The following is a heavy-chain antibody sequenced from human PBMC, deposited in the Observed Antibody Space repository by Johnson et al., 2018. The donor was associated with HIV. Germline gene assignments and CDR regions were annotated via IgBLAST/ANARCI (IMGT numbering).Heavy chain of an antibody. Sequence: QVQLVESGGGLVKPGGSLRLSCAASGFTFSDYYMSWIRQAPGKGLEWVSYLGGSDTTIYYADYVKGRFTIPRDNATNLIHLQMNSLSADDTGVNYCAGGGGATIFGVTDAFDIWGQGTMVSVS. CDR2: LGGSDTTI. D-gene: IGHD3-3*01. J-gene: IGHJ3*02. V-gene: IGHV3-11*04. CDR1: GFTFSDYY. CDR3: AGGGGATIFGVTDAFDI.